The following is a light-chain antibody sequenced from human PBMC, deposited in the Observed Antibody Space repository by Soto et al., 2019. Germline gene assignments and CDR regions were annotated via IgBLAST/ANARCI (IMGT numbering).Light chain of an antibody. V-gene: IGKV3-20*01. J-gene: IGKJ4*01. Sequence: EIVLTQSPGTLSLSPGERATLSCRASQSVSNNYLAWYQQKPGQAPRLLIYRASSRATGIPDRFSGSGSGTDFTPNISRLAPEDFAMYYCQQYGTSPTFGGGTEVEIK. CDR2: RAS. CDR3: QQYGTSPT. CDR1: QSVSNNY.